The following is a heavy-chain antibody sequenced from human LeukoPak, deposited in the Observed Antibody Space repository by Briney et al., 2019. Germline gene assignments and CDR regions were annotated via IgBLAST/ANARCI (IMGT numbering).Heavy chain of an antibody. V-gene: IGHV4-59*01. Sequence: SETLSLTCTVSGGSISSYYWSWIRQPPGKGLEWIGYINYSETTNYNPSLNRRVTISVDTSKNQFSLRLSSVTAADTAVYYCARGIFGMVINGFDIWGQGTMVTVSS. CDR3: ARGIFGMVINGFDI. J-gene: IGHJ3*02. CDR2: INYSETT. CDR1: GGSISSYY. D-gene: IGHD3-3*01.